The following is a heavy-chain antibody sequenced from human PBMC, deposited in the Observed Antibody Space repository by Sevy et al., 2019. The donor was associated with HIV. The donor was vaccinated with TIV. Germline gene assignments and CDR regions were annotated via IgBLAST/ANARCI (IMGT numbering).Heavy chain of an antibody. CDR1: GFIFSNYN. V-gene: IGHV3-21*01. CDR2: ISSNSNDI. D-gene: IGHD2-21*02. J-gene: IGHJ4*02. Sequence: GGSLILSCAASGFIFSNYNMKWVRQAPGKGLEWVSSISSNSNDIYYGDSVKGRFTISRDNAKNSLYLQMNSLRAEDTAVYYCAIKMELLVPDYWGQGTLVTVSS. CDR3: AIKMELLVPDY.